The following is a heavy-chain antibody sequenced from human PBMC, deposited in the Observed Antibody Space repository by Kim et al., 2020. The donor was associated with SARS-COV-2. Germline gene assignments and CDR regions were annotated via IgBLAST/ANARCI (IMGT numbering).Heavy chain of an antibody. CDR3: ARSNGSATYYSLDI. CDR2: LDYTGRA. V-gene: IGHV4-39*01. J-gene: IGHJ3*02. CDR1: YASISGNNYN. D-gene: IGHD3-10*01. Sequence: SETLSLTCSVSYASISGNNYNWGWIRQPPGKGLEWIGSLDYTGRAQYSPSLKSRVAISTDTSKIHLSLDLTSLTVADTAVYYCARSNGSATYYSLDIWGQGTLVTVS.